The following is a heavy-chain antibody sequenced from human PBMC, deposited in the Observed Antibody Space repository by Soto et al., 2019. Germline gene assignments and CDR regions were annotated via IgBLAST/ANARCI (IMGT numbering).Heavy chain of an antibody. CDR1: GFTFSSYS. CDR2: ISSSSYI. D-gene: IGHD6-19*01. J-gene: IGHJ4*02. V-gene: IGHV3-21*01. CDR3: ARDMAVAGIGEVGY. Sequence: PGGSLRLSCAASGFTFSSYSMNWVRQAPGKGLEWVSSISSSSYIYYADSVKGRFTISRDNAKNSLYLQMNSLRAEDTAVYYCARDMAVAGIGEVGYWGQGTLVTVSS.